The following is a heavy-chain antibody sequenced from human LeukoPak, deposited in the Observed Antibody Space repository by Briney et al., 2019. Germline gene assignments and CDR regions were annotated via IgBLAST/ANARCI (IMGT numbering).Heavy chain of an antibody. D-gene: IGHD6-13*01. CDR1: GFTFSSYS. V-gene: IGHV3-21*01. Sequence: GGSLRLSCAASGFTFSSYSMNWVRQAPGKGLEWVSSISSSSSYIYYAVSVKGRFTISRDNAKNSLYLQMNSLRAEDTAVYYCARKSSDSSSWFIDYWGQGTLVTVSS. J-gene: IGHJ4*02. CDR2: ISSSSSYI. CDR3: ARKSSDSSSWFIDY.